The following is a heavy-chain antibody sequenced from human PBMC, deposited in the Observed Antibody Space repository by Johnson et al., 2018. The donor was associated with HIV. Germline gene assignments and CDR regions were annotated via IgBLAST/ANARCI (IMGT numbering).Heavy chain of an antibody. CDR2: ISYDGSNK. J-gene: IGHJ3*02. Sequence: QVRLVESGGGVVQPGRSLRLSCATSGFAFSSYAVHWVRQAPGKGLEWVAVISYDGSNKYYADSVKGRFTISRDNSKNTLYLQMNSLRAEDTAVFYCTYSSAWSPGAFGIWGQGTMVTVSS. CDR3: TYSSAWSPGAFGI. D-gene: IGHD6-19*01. CDR1: GFAFSSYA. V-gene: IGHV3-30-3*01.